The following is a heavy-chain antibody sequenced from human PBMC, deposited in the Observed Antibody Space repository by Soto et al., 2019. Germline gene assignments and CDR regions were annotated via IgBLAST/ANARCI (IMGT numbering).Heavy chain of an antibody. V-gene: IGHV1-46*01. CDR3: TRAEEMATIRFEH. CDR2: INPTGGPT. Sequence: GASVKVSCKASGYTFAFYFIHWVRQAPGHGLERMGTINPTGGPTSYAQKFQGRVTMTRDTSTNTVYMELTSLTYDDTAVYYCTRAEEMATIRFEHWGQGTLVTVSS. J-gene: IGHJ4*02. CDR1: GYTFAFYF.